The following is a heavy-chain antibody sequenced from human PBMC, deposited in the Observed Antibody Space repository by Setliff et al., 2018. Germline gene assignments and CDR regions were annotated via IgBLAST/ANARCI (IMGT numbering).Heavy chain of an antibody. CDR2: INHRGST. Sequence: SETLSLTCAAYGGTFSDYHWTWIRQSPEKGLEWIGEINHRGSTNYNPSLKSRVTITADTSTDTAYMELSSLTSEDTAVYYCATDLAIRGVQFDYWGRGTLVTVSS. V-gene: IGHV4-34*08. CDR3: ATDLAIRGVQFDY. J-gene: IGHJ4*02. D-gene: IGHD3-10*01. CDR1: GGTFSDYH.